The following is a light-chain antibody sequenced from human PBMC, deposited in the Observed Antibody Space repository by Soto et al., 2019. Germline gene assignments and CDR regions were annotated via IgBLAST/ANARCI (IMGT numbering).Light chain of an antibody. J-gene: IGKJ1*01. CDR2: GAS. CDR3: QQFGSSPRT. Sequence: EIVLTQSPGTLTLSPGERATRSCRASQSVNSRYLAWYQQKPGQAPRLLFNGASSRATGIPDRFSGSGSGTDFTLTISGLEPEDFAVYYCQQFGSSPRTFGQGTKVYIK. V-gene: IGKV3-20*01. CDR1: QSVNSRY.